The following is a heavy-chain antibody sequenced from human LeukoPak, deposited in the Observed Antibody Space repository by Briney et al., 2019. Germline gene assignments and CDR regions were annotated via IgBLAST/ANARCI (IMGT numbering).Heavy chain of an antibody. J-gene: IGHJ5*02. CDR3: VRDRIVVVPAAINWFDP. V-gene: IGHV1-69*04. CDR2: IIPILGIA. CDR1: GGTFSSYA. D-gene: IGHD2-2*01. Sequence: ASVKVSCKASGGTFSSYAISWVRQAPGQGLEWMGRIIPILGIANYAQKFQGRVTITADKSTSTAYMELSSLRSEDTAVYYCVRDRIVVVPAAINWFDPWGQGTLVTVSS.